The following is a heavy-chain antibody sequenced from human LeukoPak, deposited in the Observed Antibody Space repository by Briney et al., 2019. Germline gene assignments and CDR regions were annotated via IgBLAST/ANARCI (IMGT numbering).Heavy chain of an antibody. Sequence: SETLSLTCAVYGGSFRGYYWSWIRQPPGKGLEWIGEIYHSGSTNYNPSLKSRVTISVDKSKNQFSLKLSSVTAADTAVYYCARDYSRIYGRGAFDIWGQGTMVTVSS. CDR2: IYHSGST. CDR3: ARDYSRIYGRGAFDI. V-gene: IGHV4-34*01. J-gene: IGHJ3*02. CDR1: GGSFRGYY. D-gene: IGHD4-17*01.